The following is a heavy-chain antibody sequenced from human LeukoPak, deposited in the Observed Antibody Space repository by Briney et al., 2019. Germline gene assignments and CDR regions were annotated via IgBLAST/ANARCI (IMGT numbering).Heavy chain of an antibody. V-gene: IGHV1-18*04. CDR3: SRRGSGWAFDY. CDR1: GYTFTGYY. Sequence: ASVKVSCKASGYTFTGYYMHWVRQAPGQVLEWMGWINPNNGNTNYAQKFRGRVTMTTDTSTDTAYMELRSLRADDTAVYYCSRRGSGWAFDYWGQGTLVTVSS. CDR2: INPNNGNT. J-gene: IGHJ4*02. D-gene: IGHD6-19*01.